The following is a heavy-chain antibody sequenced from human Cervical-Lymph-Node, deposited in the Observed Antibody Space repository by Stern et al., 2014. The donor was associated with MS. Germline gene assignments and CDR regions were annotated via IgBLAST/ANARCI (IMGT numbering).Heavy chain of an antibody. CDR2: IYQDGST. V-gene: IGHV4-59*01. CDR3: ARVDDCSGGTCFSTSWFDP. J-gene: IGHJ5*02. Sequence: VQLEESGPGLVKPSETLSLTCTVSGGSFNNYYWSWIRQPPGKGLEWIGSIYQDGSTKYNPSLKSRVTISLHTSKKQYSLRLTSVTAADMAVYYCARVDDCSGGTCFSTSWFDPWGQGTLVTVSS. CDR1: GGSFNNYY. D-gene: IGHD2-15*01.